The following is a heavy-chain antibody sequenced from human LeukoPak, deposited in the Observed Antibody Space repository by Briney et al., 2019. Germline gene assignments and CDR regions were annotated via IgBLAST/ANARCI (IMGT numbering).Heavy chain of an antibody. CDR2: IWYGGGNK. CDR3: AKEGSGSYEGFDY. CDR1: GFTFSSYG. J-gene: IGHJ4*02. V-gene: IGHV3-30*02. Sequence: GGSLRLSCAASGFTFSSYGMHWVRQAPGKGLEWVAVIWYGGGNKYYADSVKGRFTISRDNSKNTLYLQMNSLRAEDTAVYYCAKEGSGSYEGFDYWGQGTLVTVSS. D-gene: IGHD1-26*01.